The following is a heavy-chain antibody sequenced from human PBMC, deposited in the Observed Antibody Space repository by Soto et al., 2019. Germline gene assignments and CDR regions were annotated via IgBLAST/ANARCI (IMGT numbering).Heavy chain of an antibody. CDR2: ISGSGGST. CDR1: GFTFSSYA. J-gene: IGHJ3*02. Sequence: EVQLLESGGGLVQPGGSLRLSCAASGFTFSSYAMSWVSQAPGKGLEWVSAISGSGGSTYYADSVKGRFTISRDNSKNTLYLQMNSLRAEDTSVYYCAKDADCSGSSCYVWGAFDIWGQGTMVTVSS. CDR3: AKDADCSGSSCYVWGAFDI. V-gene: IGHV3-23*01. D-gene: IGHD2-2*01.